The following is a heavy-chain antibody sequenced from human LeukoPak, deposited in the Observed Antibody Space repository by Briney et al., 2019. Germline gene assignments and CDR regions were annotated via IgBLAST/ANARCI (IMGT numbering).Heavy chain of an antibody. CDR1: GGSISSYY. V-gene: IGHV4-4*07. Sequence: SETLSLTCTVSGGSISSYYWSWIRQPAGKGLEWIGRIYTSGSTNYNPSRKSRVTMSVDTSKNQFSLKLSSVTAADTAVYYCARVSPVTPDGSGSLYEAWGQGTLVTVSS. J-gene: IGHJ5*02. CDR3: ARVSPVTPDGSGSLYEA. D-gene: IGHD3-10*01. CDR2: IYTSGST.